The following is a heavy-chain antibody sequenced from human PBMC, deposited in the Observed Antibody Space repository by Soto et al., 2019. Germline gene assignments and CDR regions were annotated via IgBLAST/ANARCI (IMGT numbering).Heavy chain of an antibody. J-gene: IGHJ4*02. Sequence: QVQLAQSGAEVKKPGSSVKVSCKASGGTFSSYTISWVRQAPGQGLEWMGRIIPILGIANYAQKFQGRVTITADKSTSTAYMELSSLRSEDTAVYYCARDIVGGYDYGGFYFDYWGQGTLVTVSS. CDR3: ARDIVGGYDYGGFYFDY. D-gene: IGHD5-12*01. CDR2: IIPILGIA. V-gene: IGHV1-69*08. CDR1: GGTFSSYT.